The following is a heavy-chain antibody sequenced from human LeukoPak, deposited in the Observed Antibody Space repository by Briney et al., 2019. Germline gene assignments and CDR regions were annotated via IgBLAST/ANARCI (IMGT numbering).Heavy chain of an antibody. CDR3: AREYSSGWLHYYYYYGMDV. CDR1: GFTFSSYW. D-gene: IGHD6-19*01. V-gene: IGHV3-7*03. J-gene: IGHJ6*02. CDR2: IKQDGSEK. Sequence: GGSLRLSCAASGFTFSSYWMSWVRQVPGKGLEWVANIKQDGSEKYYVDSVKGRFTISRDNAKNSLYLQMNSLRAEDTAVYYCAREYSSGWLHYYYYYGMDVWGQGTTVTVSS.